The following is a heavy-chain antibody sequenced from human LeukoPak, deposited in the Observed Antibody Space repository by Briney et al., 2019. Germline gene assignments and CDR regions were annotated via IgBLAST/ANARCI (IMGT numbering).Heavy chain of an antibody. CDR1: GFTFSSYA. V-gene: IGHV4-39*01. Sequence: GSLRLSCAASGFTFSSYAMTWIRQPPGKGLEWIGSIYYSGSTYYNPSLKSRVTISVDTSKNQFSLKLTSVTAADTAVYYCARLGSMVRGVAFDYWGQGTLVTVSS. CDR2: IYYSGST. D-gene: IGHD3-10*01. CDR3: ARLGSMVRGVAFDY. J-gene: IGHJ4*02.